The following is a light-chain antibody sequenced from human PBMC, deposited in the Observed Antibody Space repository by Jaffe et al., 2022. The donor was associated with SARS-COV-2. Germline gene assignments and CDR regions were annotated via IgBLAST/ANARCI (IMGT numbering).Light chain of an antibody. V-gene: IGLV1-40*01. J-gene: IGLJ3*02. CDR1: SSNIGAGYE. Sequence: QSVLTQPPSVSGAPGQRVTISCTGSSSNIGAGYEVHWYQQLPGKAPKLLIYDNTNRPSGIPDRFSGSQSGTSASLAISGLQAEDEADYYCQSYDSSLSGWVFGGGTKLTVL. CDR3: QSYDSSLSGWV. CDR2: DNT.